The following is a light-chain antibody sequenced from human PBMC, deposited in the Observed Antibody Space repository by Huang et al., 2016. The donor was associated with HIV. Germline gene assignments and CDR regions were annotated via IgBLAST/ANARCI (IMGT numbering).Light chain of an antibody. V-gene: IGKV4-1*01. CDR2: WAS. J-gene: IGKJ1*01. CDR3: QQYFDVPWT. CDR1: QSLLFRYNNKNC. Sequence: IVMTQSPDSLAVSLGETVTINCKSSQSLLFRYNNKNCLAWYQQKPGQPPTLLMSWASTRGSGVPSRFSGGGSGTDFTLTISSLQAEDVAVYFCQQYFDVPWTFGRGTKVEIK.